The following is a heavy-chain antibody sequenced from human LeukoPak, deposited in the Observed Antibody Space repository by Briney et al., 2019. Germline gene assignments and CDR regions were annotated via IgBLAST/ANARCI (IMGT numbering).Heavy chain of an antibody. D-gene: IGHD5-18*01. CDR2: IYYSGST. CDR3: ARTDVDTAMVVDY. J-gene: IGHJ4*02. CDR1: GGSISSYY. V-gene: IGHV4-59*08. Sequence: SETLSLTCTVSGGSISSYYWSWIRQPPGKGLEWIGYIYYSGSTNYNPSLKSRVTISVDTSKNQFSLKLSSVTAADTAVYYCARTDVDTAMVVDYWGQGTLVTVSS.